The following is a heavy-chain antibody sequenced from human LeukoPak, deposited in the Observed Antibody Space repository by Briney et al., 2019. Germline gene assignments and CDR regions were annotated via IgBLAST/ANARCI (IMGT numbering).Heavy chain of an antibody. J-gene: IGHJ4*02. D-gene: IGHD6-19*01. Sequence: PGRSLTLSCAASGFTFSSYGNHWVCQAPPPGLEWEAVIWYDGSNKYYAYAVKRRFRNARDNSKNTLYLERNSLRAEDTALYYWGRDGSSGWYWVVYWGQGTLVTVSS. CDR3: GRDGSSGWYWVVY. CDR1: GFTFSSYG. CDR2: IWYDGSNK. V-gene: IGHV3-33*01.